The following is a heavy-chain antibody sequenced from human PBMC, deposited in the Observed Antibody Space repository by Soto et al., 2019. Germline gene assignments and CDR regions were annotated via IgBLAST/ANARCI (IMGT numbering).Heavy chain of an antibody. CDR1: GGSISSGGYS. J-gene: IGHJ4*02. CDR3: ARAPRRAAPDY. V-gene: IGHV4-30-2*01. CDR2: IYHSGST. Sequence: QLLLQESGSGLVKPSQTLSLTCSVSGGSISSGGYSWSWIRQPPGKGLEWIGYIYHSGSTYYNPSLKSRVTISVDRAKNQFSLKLSSVTAADTAVYYCARAPRRAAPDYWGQGTLVTVSS. D-gene: IGHD6-6*01.